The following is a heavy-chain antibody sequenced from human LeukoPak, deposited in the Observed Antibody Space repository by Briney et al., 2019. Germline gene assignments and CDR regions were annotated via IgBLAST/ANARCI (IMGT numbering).Heavy chain of an antibody. CDR3: ARGRPDYASY. CDR1: GFTFSSYA. D-gene: IGHD3-10*01. J-gene: IGHJ4*02. CDR2: ISSNGGST. V-gene: IGHV3-64*01. Sequence: GGSLRLSCAASGFTFSSYAMHWVRQAPGKGLEYVSAISSNGGSTYYANSVKDRFTISRDNSKNTLYLQMGSLRAEDMAVYYCARGRPDYASYWGQGTLVTVSS.